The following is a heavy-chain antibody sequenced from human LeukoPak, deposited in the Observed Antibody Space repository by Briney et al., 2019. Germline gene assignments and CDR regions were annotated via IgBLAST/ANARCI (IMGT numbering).Heavy chain of an antibody. D-gene: IGHD6-13*01. CDR1: GFTFSSYS. J-gene: IGHJ4*02. V-gene: IGHV3-21*01. CDR3: ARVITDTNSWYGSDY. Sequence: GSLRLSCVASGFTFSSYSMNWVRQAPGKGLEWVSSISSSSTYIYYADSVKGRFTISRDNAKNSLSLQMNSLRAEDTAVYYCARVITDTNSWYGSDYWGQGTLVTVSS. CDR2: ISSSSTYI.